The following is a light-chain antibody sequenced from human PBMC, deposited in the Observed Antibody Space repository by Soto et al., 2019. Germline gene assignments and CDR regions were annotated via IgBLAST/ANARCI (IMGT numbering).Light chain of an antibody. V-gene: IGKV3-15*01. CDR1: ERISSS. J-gene: IGKJ2*01. CDR2: GVS. CDR3: QQYKKWPRT. Sequence: EIGMTQSPATLSVSRGERATLSCRASERISSSLAWYQQKPGQAPRLLIYGVSTRATGVPARFSGSGSGTEFTLTISSLQSEDFAVYHCQQYKKWPRTFGQGTKLEIK.